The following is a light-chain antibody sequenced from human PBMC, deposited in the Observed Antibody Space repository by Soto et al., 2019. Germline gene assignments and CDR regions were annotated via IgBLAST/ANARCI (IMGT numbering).Light chain of an antibody. CDR3: QHYNSYSEA. CDR1: QSISSW. V-gene: IGKV1-5*03. CDR2: KAS. Sequence: EILLTQSPSTLSASVGDRVTISCRASQSISSWLAWYQQKPGKAPKLLIYKASTLKSGVPSRFSGSGSGTEFTLTISSLQPDDFATYYCQHYNSYSEAFGQGTKVDI. J-gene: IGKJ1*01.